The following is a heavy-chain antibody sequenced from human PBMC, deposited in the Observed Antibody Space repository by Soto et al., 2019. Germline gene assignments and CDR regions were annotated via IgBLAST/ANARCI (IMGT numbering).Heavy chain of an antibody. CDR3: ARRASGSLNHFWFDP. Sequence: PSETLSLTCTVSGGSISSYYWSWIRQPPGKGLEWIGYIYYSGSTNYNPSLKSRVTISVDTSKNQFSLKLSSVTAADTAVYYCARRASGSLNHFWFDPWGQGTLVTVSS. V-gene: IGHV4-59*08. CDR1: GGSISSYY. J-gene: IGHJ5*02. CDR2: IYYSGST. D-gene: IGHD6-25*01.